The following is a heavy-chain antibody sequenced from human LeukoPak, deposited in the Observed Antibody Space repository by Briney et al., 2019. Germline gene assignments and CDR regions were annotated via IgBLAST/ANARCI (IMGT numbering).Heavy chain of an antibody. J-gene: IGHJ4*01. V-gene: IGHV3-21*01. CDR1: GFIFSNFS. D-gene: IGHD6-19*01. CDR3: ARDSVAVAEIDY. Sequence: GRSLRLSCAASGFIFSNFSLNWVRQAPGKRLEWVSSISSSGRYIYYADSVKGRFTISRDTTKNSLSLQMNSLRAEDTAIYYCARDSVAVAEIDYWGQGTLVTVSS. CDR2: ISSSGRYI.